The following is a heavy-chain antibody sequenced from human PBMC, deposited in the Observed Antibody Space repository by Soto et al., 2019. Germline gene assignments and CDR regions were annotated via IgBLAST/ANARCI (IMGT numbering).Heavy chain of an antibody. CDR1: GFTFRTYW. CDR3: GSDTLAAGFDY. J-gene: IGHJ4*02. CDR2: INSVGSIA. Sequence: EVQLVESGGGLVQPGGSLRLSCAASGFTFRTYWMHWVRQAPGKGPVWGSRINSVGSIANYADSVKGRFTVSRANAKNTMYLKMNRLGVEDTAVYYCGSDTLAAGFDYGGQGTLVTVSS. V-gene: IGHV3-74*01. D-gene: IGHD6-13*01.